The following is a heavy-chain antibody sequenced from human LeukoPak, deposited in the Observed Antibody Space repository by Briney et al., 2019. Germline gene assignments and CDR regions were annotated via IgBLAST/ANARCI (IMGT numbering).Heavy chain of an antibody. CDR2: IYYSGST. J-gene: IGHJ6*03. CDR3: ARMIVEGGYYYYYYMDV. Sequence: SETLSLTCSVSGASISSGSNYWGWIRQPPGKTLEWIGSIYYSGSTYYNPSLKSRVTISVDTSKNQFSLKLSSVTAADTAVYYCARMIVEGGYYYYYYMDVWGKGTTVTVSS. V-gene: IGHV4-39*07. CDR1: GASISSGSNY. D-gene: IGHD3-22*01.